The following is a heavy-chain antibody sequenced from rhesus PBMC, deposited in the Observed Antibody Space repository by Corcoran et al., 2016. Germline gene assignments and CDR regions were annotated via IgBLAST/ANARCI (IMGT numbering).Heavy chain of an antibody. CDR3: LRDWGAERY. CDR1: GGSISSNY. V-gene: IGHV4-173*01. CDR2: ISGSGGNT. D-gene: IGHD1-14*01. J-gene: IGHJ4*01. Sequence: QLQLQESGPGLVKPSETLSLPCAVSGGSISSNYWSWIRPPPGKGLEWIGRISGSGGNTDSNPLHKGGVTVSEKTSKNQFSLKLTSGTAADTAVYYLLRDWGAERYWGQGVLVTVSS.